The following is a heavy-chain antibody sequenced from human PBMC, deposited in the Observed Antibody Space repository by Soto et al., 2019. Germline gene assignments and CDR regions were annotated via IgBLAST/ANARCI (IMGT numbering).Heavy chain of an antibody. V-gene: IGHV4-34*01. CDR2: INHSGST. Sequence: SETLSLTCAVYGGSFSGYYWSWIRQPPGKGLEWIGEINHSGSTNYNPSLKSRVTISVDTSKNQFSLKLSSVTAADTAVYYCARGLTPRIRRITMIVVVITAFDIWGQGTMVTVSS. CDR3: ARGLTPRIRRITMIVVVITAFDI. J-gene: IGHJ3*02. D-gene: IGHD3-22*01. CDR1: GGSFSGYY.